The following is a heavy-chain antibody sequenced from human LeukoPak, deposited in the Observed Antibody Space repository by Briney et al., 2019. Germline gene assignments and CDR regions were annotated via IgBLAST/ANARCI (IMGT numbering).Heavy chain of an antibody. Sequence: ASVKVSCKASGYTFIGSYMHWVRQAPGQGLEWMGWINPNSGGTNYAQKFQGRVTMTRDTSISTAYMELSRLRSDDTAVYYCARDRDGDYVYYYYYMDVWGKGTTVTISS. CDR3: ARDRDGDYVYYYYYMDV. CDR1: GYTFIGSY. D-gene: IGHD4-17*01. CDR2: INPNSGGT. V-gene: IGHV1-2*02. J-gene: IGHJ6*03.